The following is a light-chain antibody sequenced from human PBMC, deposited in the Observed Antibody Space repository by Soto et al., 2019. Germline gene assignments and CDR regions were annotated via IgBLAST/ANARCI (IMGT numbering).Light chain of an antibody. V-gene: IGKV3-20*01. Sequence: EIVLTQSPGTLSLSPGERATLSCRASQSVSSSYLAWYQHKPGQAPRLLIYGATSRATGIPDRFSGSGSGTDFTLTISRLESEDFAVYYCQQYGNSRAFGQGNKVDIK. CDR3: QQYGNSRA. J-gene: IGKJ1*01. CDR2: GAT. CDR1: QSVSSSY.